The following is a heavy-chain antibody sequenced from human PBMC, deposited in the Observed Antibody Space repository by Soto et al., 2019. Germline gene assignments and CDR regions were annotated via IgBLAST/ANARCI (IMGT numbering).Heavy chain of an antibody. CDR1: GFTFSSYW. V-gene: IGHV3-74*01. J-gene: IGHJ4*02. Sequence: GGSLRLSCAASGFTFSSYWMHWGRQVPGKGLVWVSRVDEYGSTSNYADSVKGRFTILRDNASNTLYLEMNSMRAEDTALYYCTRDIGGKGEYWGPGTLVTVSS. CDR3: TRDIGGKGEY. D-gene: IGHD3-16*01. CDR2: VDEYGSTS.